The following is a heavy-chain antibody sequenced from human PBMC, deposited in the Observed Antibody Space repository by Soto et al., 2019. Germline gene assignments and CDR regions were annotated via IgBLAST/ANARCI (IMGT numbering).Heavy chain of an antibody. V-gene: IGHV4-59*08. CDR1: GGSISSYY. Sequence: SETLSLTCTVSGGSISSYYWSWIRQPPGKGLEWIGYIYYSGSTNYNPSIKSRVTISVDTSKNQFSLKLSSVTAADTAVYYCARLISNSEDFWSGYQSGYFDYWGQGTLVTVSS. D-gene: IGHD3-3*01. CDR2: IYYSGST. J-gene: IGHJ4*02. CDR3: ARLISNSEDFWSGYQSGYFDY.